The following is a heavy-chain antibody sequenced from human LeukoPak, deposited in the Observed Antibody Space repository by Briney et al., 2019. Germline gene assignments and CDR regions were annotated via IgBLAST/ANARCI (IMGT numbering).Heavy chain of an antibody. D-gene: IGHD3-10*01. V-gene: IGHV3-23*01. CDR3: AKGDGSGNRRWFDP. J-gene: IGHJ5*02. CDR2: IGSSGGTT. CDR1: GLTFSNYA. Sequence: GGSLRLSCAASGLTFSNYAMSWVRQAPGKGLEWVSAIGSSGGTTYYTDSVKGRFTISRDNSKNTLYLQMNSLRAEDTAVYYCAKGDGSGNRRWFDPWGQGILVTVSS.